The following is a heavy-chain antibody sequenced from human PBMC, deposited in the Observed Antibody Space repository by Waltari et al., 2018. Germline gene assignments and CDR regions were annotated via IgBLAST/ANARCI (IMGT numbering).Heavy chain of an antibody. CDR1: GFTFRSHW. J-gene: IGHJ5*02. CDR2: IKPDGSEK. CDR3: VRESFDP. V-gene: IGHV3-7*01. Sequence: EIQLVESGGGLVQPGKSLRLSCAASGFTFRSHWMSWVRQAPGKGLEWVGNIKPDGSEKHYVDSVKGRFTISRDNAKNSLYLQMNSLRVEDTAVYYCVRESFDPWGQGILVTVSS.